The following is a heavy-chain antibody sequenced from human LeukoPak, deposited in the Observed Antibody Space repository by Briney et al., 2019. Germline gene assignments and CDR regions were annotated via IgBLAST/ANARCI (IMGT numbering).Heavy chain of an antibody. J-gene: IGHJ4*02. CDR2: ISSSSSHI. CDR1: GFTFSSYS. V-gene: IGHV3-21*01. Sequence: GGSLRLSCAASGFTFSSYSMNWVRQAPGKGLEWVSSISSSSSHIYYADSVKGRFTISRDNAKNSLYLQMNSLRAEDTAVYYCARDLPATGDYWGQGTLVTVSS. CDR3: ARDLPATGDY. D-gene: IGHD1-26*01.